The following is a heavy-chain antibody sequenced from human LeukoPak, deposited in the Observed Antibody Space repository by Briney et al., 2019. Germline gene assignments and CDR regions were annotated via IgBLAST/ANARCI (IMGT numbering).Heavy chain of an antibody. CDR2: ISSSGSTI. CDR1: GFTFNNAW. CDR3: ARFIAVAGVDY. D-gene: IGHD6-19*01. V-gene: IGHV3-11*04. J-gene: IGHJ4*02. Sequence: PWGSLRLSCAASGFTFNNAWISWVRQAPGKGLECVSYISSSGSTIYYADSVKGRFTISRDNAKNSLYLQMNSLRAEDTAVYYCARFIAVAGVDYWGQGTLVTVSS.